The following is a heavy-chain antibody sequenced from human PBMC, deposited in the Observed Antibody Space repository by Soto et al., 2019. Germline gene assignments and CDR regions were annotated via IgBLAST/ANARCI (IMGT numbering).Heavy chain of an antibody. Sequence: GGSLRLSCAASGFNFSSYGMHWVRQAPGKGLEWVAVISYDGSNKYYADSVKGRFTISRDNSKNTLYLQMNSLRAEDTAVYYCVTFDEYGPGPLDAFDIWGQGTMVTVSS. J-gene: IGHJ3*02. CDR2: ISYDGSNK. CDR3: VTFDEYGPGPLDAFDI. D-gene: IGHD3-10*01. CDR1: GFNFSSYG. V-gene: IGHV3-30*03.